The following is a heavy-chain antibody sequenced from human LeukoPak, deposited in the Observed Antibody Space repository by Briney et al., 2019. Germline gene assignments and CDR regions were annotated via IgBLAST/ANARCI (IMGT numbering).Heavy chain of an antibody. Sequence: SETLSLTCTVSSDFFSSVTDYWAWIRQPPGKGLEWIASGDYSGGTYYNPSLESRVAISADMSKNQFSLKLSSVTAADTAVYYCAGASDYGDPFNAFDIWGQGTMVTVSS. D-gene: IGHD4-17*01. J-gene: IGHJ3*02. CDR1: SDFFSSVTDY. V-gene: IGHV4-39*07. CDR3: AGASDYGDPFNAFDI. CDR2: GDYSGGT.